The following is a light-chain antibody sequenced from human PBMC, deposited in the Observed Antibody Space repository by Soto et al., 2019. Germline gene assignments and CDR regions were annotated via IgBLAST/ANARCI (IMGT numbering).Light chain of an antibody. J-gene: IGKJ1*01. V-gene: IGKV1-13*02. CDR3: QQYRSWPRT. CDR2: GAS. Sequence: AIQLTQSPSSLSASVGDRVTITCRASQDISSSLAWYQQKAGKAPKLLIYGASILQSGVPSGFSGSGFGTDFTLTITSLRPEDFGAYYCQQYRSWPRTFGQGTKVDIK. CDR1: QDISSS.